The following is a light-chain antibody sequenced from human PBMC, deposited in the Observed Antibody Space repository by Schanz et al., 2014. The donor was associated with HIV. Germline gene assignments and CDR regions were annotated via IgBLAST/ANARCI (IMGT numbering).Light chain of an antibody. V-gene: IGKV3-20*01. J-gene: IGKJ2*01. CDR2: GAS. CDR1: QSVSSY. CDR3: QQYGSSPYT. Sequence: DIVLTQSPATLSLSPGERATLSCRASQSVSSYLAWYQQKPGQAPTLLIYGASKRATGIPDRFIGSGSGTDFTLTINRLEPEDFVLYYCQQYGSSPYTFGQGTKLEIK.